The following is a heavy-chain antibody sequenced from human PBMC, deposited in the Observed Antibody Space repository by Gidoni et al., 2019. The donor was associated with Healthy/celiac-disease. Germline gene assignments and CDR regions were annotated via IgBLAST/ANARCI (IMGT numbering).Heavy chain of an antibody. D-gene: IGHD3-9*01. V-gene: IGHV1-2*02. CDR3: ARDSDYDILTGPNWFDP. J-gene: IGHJ5*02. Sequence: QVQLVQSGAEVKKPGASVKVSCKASGYTFTGYYMHWVRQAPGQGLEWMGWINPNSGGTNYAQKFQGRVTMTRDTSISTAYMELSRLRSDDTAVYYCARDSDYDILTGPNWFDPWGQGTLVTVSS. CDR1: GYTFTGYY. CDR2: INPNSGGT.